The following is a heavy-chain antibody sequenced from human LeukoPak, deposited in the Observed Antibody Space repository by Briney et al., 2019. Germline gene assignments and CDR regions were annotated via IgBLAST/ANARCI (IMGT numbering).Heavy chain of an antibody. J-gene: IGHJ6*04. D-gene: IGHD2-2*01. CDR3: ARDSDVVVVPAAMDV. CDR2: ISSSGSTI. Sequence: GGSLRLSCAASGFTFSSYEMNWVRQAPGKGLEWVSYISSSGSTIYYADSVKGRFTISRDNAKNSLYLQMNSLRAEDTAVYYCARDSDVVVVPAAMDVWGKGTTVTVSS. CDR1: GFTFSSYE. V-gene: IGHV3-48*03.